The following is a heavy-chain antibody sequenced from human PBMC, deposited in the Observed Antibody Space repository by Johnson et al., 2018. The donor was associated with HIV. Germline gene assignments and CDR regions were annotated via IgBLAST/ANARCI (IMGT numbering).Heavy chain of an antibody. Sequence: QVQLVESGGGVVQPGRPLRLSCAASGFTFSSYAMHWVRQAPGKGLEWVAVISYDGSNKYYADSVKGRLTVSRDNFKNTLHLQMNSLRGEDTAVYYCARDRGWGYVGGNSWNAFDIWGQGTVVTVSS. CDR2: ISYDGSNK. D-gene: IGHD4-23*01. J-gene: IGHJ3*02. CDR3: ARDRGWGYVGGNSWNAFDI. V-gene: IGHV3-30*04. CDR1: GFTFSSYA.